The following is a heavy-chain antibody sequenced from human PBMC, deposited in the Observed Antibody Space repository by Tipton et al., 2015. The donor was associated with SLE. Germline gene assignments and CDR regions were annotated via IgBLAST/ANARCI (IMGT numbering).Heavy chain of an antibody. Sequence: SLRLSCAASGFTFDDYAMHWVRQVPGKGLEWVSSISWNSGSVGYTDTVKGRVTISRDNAKNSLYMQMNYLRPEDTAFYYCAKGGSGGNSELLDYWGKGTLVTVSA. V-gene: IGHV3-9*01. CDR3: AKGGSGGNSELLDY. J-gene: IGHJ4*02. CDR2: ISWNSGSV. CDR1: GFTFDDYA. D-gene: IGHD4-23*01.